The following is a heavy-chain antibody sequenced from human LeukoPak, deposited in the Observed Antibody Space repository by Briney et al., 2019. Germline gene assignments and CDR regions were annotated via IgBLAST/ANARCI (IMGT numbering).Heavy chain of an antibody. V-gene: IGHV4-31*03. CDR2: IYYSGST. J-gene: IGHJ4*02. CDR3: ARKQWLGPIDY. CDR1: GGSISSGGYY. D-gene: IGHD6-19*01. Sequence: PSETLSLTCTVSGGSISSGGYYWSWIRQHPGKGLEWIGYIYYSGSTYYNPSLKSRVTISVDTSKNQFSLKLSSVTAADTAVYYCARKQWLGPIDYWGQGTLVTVSS.